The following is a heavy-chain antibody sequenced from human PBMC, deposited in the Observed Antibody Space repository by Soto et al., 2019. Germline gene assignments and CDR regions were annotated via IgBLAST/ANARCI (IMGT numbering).Heavy chain of an antibody. CDR2: IYYSGST. Sequence: PSETLSLTCTVSGGSISSYYWSWIRQPPGKGLEWIGYIYYSGSTNYNPSLKSRVTISVDTSKNQFSLKLSSVTAADTAVYYCARQTLGYSYGSSEFYYYYYYMDVWGKGTTVTVSS. V-gene: IGHV4-59*01. CDR3: ARQTLGYSYGSSEFYYYYYYMDV. D-gene: IGHD5-18*01. CDR1: GGSISSYY. J-gene: IGHJ6*03.